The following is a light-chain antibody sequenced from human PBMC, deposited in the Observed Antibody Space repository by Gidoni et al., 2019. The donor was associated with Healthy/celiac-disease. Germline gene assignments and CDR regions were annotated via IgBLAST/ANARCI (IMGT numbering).Light chain of an antibody. CDR3: QQRSNWLRSGPT. V-gene: IGKV3-11*01. CDR2: DAS. J-gene: IGKJ4*01. Sequence: ILLPQSPATLSLSPGERATLSSRASQSVSSDLAWYQQKPGQAPRLLIYDASNRATGSQARFSGSGSGTDFTLTISSLEPEDFAVYYCQQRSNWLRSGPTFGGGTKVEIK. CDR1: QSVSSD.